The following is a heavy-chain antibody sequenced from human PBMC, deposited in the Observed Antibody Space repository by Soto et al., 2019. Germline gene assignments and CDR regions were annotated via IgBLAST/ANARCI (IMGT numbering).Heavy chain of an antibody. CDR1: GRSFSGYY. CDR3: ARGRSTMVRGPHGMDV. J-gene: IGHJ6*02. V-gene: IGHV4-34*01. CDR2: INHSGST. D-gene: IGHD3-10*01. Sequence: QVQLQQWGAGLLKPSETLSLTCAVYGRSFSGYYWSWIRQPPGKGLEWIGEINHSGSTNYNPSLKSRVTISVDTSKNLFSLKLSSVTAADTAVYYCARGRSTMVRGPHGMDVWGQGTTVTVSS.